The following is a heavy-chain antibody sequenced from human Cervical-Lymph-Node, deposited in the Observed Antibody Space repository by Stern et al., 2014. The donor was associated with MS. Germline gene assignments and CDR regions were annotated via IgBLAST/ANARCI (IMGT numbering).Heavy chain of an antibody. CDR1: GFSLSTSEVG. Sequence: QVTLKESGPTLVKPTQTLTLTCTFSGFSLSTSEVGVGWIRQPPGKALEWLALIYWDDEICYSPSLKNRLTITKDTSKNQVVLRMTNMDPVDTGTYYCAHSGDDYGDLDTFDIWGQGTTVTVSS. V-gene: IGHV2-5*02. CDR2: IYWDDEI. CDR3: AHSGDDYGDLDTFDI. J-gene: IGHJ3*02. D-gene: IGHD4-17*01.